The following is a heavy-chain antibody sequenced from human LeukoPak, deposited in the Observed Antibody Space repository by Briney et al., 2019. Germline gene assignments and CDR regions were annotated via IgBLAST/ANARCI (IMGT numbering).Heavy chain of an antibody. V-gene: IGHV4-59*01. CDR1: GGSISSYY. Sequence: SETLSLTCTVSGGSISSYYWSWIRQPPGKGLEWIGYIYYSGSINYNPSLKSRVTISVDTSKNQFSLKLSSVTAADTAVYYCARWLNFDWLSKGHAFDIWGQGTMVTVSS. CDR2: IYYSGSI. J-gene: IGHJ3*02. CDR3: ARWLNFDWLSKGHAFDI. D-gene: IGHD3-9*01.